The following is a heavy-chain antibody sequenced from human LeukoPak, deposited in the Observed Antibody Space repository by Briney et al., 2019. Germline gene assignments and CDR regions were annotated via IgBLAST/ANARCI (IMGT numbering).Heavy chain of an antibody. CDR1: GFTFSSYS. CDR2: ISSSSSTI. CDR3: ARDSYGSRRRIDDY. Sequence: GGSLRLSCAASGFTFSSYSMNWVRQAPGKGLEWVSYISSSSSTIYYADSVKGRFTISRDNAKNSLYLQMNSLRAEDTAVYYCARDSYGSRRRIDDYWGQGTLVTVSS. J-gene: IGHJ4*02. D-gene: IGHD3-10*01. V-gene: IGHV3-48*01.